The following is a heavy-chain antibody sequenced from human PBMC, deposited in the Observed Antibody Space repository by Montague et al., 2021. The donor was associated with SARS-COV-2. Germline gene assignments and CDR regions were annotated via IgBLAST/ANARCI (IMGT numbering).Heavy chain of an antibody. J-gene: IGHJ4*02. CDR3: ARDLRVGGGITGTTASDD. CDR2: INPDGGHT. CDR1: GFTFSSDW. V-gene: IGHV3-74*01. D-gene: IGHD1-20*01. Sequence: SLRLSCAASGFTFSSDWMHWVRQASGKGPVWISRINPDGGHTDSAHFVRGRFTTSRDNAKKTLYLQMNRLRAADTAIYYCARDLRVGGGITGTTASDDWGPGTLVTVSS.